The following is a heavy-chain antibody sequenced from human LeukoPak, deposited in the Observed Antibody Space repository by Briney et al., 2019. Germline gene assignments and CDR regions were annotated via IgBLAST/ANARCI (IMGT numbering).Heavy chain of an antibody. CDR1: GGSISSSSYY. D-gene: IGHD3-22*01. CDR2: IYYSVSS. J-gene: IGHJ4*02. CDR3: ARNPGYYDSSGPKDY. Sequence: SETLCLTCAVSGGSISSSSYYWGWLRQPPGKGLEWIVSIYYSVSSYYNPSLKIRVTLSVDTSKTHFSMKLSSVTAADTAVYFCARNPGYYDSSGPKDYWGQGTLVTVSS. V-gene: IGHV4-39*01.